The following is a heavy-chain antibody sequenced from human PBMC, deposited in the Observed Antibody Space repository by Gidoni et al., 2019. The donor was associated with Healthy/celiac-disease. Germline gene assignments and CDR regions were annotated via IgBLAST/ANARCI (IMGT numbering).Heavy chain of an antibody. V-gene: IGHV3-23*01. D-gene: IGHD5-18*01. CDR2: ISGSGGST. J-gene: IGHJ4*02. Sequence: EVQLLESGGGLVQPGGSLRPSWSASGFTFSSYAMRWVRQAPGKGLEWVSAISGSGGSTYYADSVKGRFTISRDNSKNTLYLQMNSLRAEDTAVYYCAKDLGYSYGYDFFDYWGQGTLATVSS. CDR3: AKDLGYSYGYDFFDY. CDR1: GFTFSSYA.